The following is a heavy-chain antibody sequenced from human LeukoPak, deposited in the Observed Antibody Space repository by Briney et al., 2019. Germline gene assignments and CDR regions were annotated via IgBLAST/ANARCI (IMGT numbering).Heavy chain of an antibody. CDR3: ARSQQPLFYFDY. CDR2: IYYSGNT. D-gene: IGHD6-13*01. CDR1: GASISSYY. J-gene: IGHJ4*02. V-gene: IGHV4-59*08. Sequence: SETLSLTCTVSGASISSYYWTWIQQPPGKGLEWIGYIYYSGNTNYNPSLKSRVTMSVDTSKNQFSLNLSSVTAADTAVYYCARSQQPLFYFDYWGQGTLVTVSS.